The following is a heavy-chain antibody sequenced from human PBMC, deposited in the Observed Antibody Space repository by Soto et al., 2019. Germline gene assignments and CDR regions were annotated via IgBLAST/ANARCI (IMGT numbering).Heavy chain of an antibody. Sequence: QVQLQESGPGLEKPSQTLSLTCTVSGGSISSGGYYWSWIRQHPGKGLEWIGYIYYSGSTYYNPSLKSRVTISVDTSKNQFSLKLSSVTAADTAVYYCARVKTPTRSNWFDPWGQGTLVTVSS. V-gene: IGHV4-31*03. D-gene: IGHD2-15*01. CDR2: IYYSGST. CDR1: GGSISSGGYY. J-gene: IGHJ5*02. CDR3: ARVKTPTRSNWFDP.